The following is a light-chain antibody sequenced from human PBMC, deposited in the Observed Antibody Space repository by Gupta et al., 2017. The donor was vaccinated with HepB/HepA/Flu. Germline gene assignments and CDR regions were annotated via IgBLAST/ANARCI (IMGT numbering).Light chain of an antibody. CDR1: SLRNYY. V-gene: IGLV3-19*01. CDR3: NSRDSTDNQP. J-gene: IGLJ2*01. CDR2: GKN. Sequence: SSELTQDPAVSVALGQTVRITCQGDSLRNYYASWYQQKPGQAPVLVFYGKNNRPSGIPDRFSGSCAGNTASMTITGAEAEDDAYYYCNSRDSTDNQPFGGGTKLTVL.